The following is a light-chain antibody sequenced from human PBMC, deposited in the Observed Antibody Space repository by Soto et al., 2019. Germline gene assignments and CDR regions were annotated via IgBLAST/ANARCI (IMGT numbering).Light chain of an antibody. Sequence: QAVVTQEPPLTVSPGGTVTLTCGSSTGAVTGGHYPYWFQQKPGQAPRTLIYETSNRHSWTPARFSGSLLGGKAALTLSGAQPEDEADYYCLLSYSDARVFGTGTKVTVL. CDR2: ETS. CDR1: TGAVTGGHY. CDR3: LLSYSDARV. V-gene: IGLV7-46*01. J-gene: IGLJ1*01.